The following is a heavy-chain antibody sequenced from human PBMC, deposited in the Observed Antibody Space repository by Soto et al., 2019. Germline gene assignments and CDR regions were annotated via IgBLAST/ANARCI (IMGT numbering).Heavy chain of an antibody. J-gene: IGHJ5*02. CDR1: GGSFSGYY. CDR2: INHSGST. Sequence: PSETLSLTCAVYGGSFSGYYWSWIRQPPGKGLEWIGEINHSGSTNYNPSLKSRVTISVDASKNQFSLKLSSVTAADTAVYYCARGVSLYFDWLTQRRWFDPWGQGTLVTVSS. CDR3: ARGVSLYFDWLTQRRWFDP. V-gene: IGHV4-34*01. D-gene: IGHD3-9*01.